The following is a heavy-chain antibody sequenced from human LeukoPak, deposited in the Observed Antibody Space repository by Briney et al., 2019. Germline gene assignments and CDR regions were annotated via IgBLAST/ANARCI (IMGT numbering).Heavy chain of an antibody. CDR3: GRSRGNYYYGMDV. CDR1: GYTLTELS. Sequence: ASVKVSCKVSGYTLTELSMHWVRQAPGKGLEWMGGFDPEDGETIYAQKFQGRVTMTEDTSTSTAYMELRSLRSDDTAVYYCGRSRGNYYYGMDVWGQGTTVTVSS. V-gene: IGHV1-24*01. CDR2: FDPEDGET. J-gene: IGHJ6*02. D-gene: IGHD3-16*01.